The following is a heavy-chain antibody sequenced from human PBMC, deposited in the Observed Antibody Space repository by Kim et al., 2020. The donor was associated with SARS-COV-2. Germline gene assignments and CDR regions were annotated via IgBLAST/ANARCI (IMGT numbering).Heavy chain of an antibody. CDR1: GFTLSLYG. CDR3: VRENYWAFDI. Sequence: GGSLRHSCATSGFTLSLYGMNWVRQSPGKGLEWVSHISGTGTITKHADSVRGRFTISRDNAKNSLFLQMNGLRAEDTAVYYCVRENYWAFDIWGQGTMVTVSS. D-gene: IGHD2-15*01. CDR2: ISGTGTIT. V-gene: IGHV3-48*04. J-gene: IGHJ3*02.